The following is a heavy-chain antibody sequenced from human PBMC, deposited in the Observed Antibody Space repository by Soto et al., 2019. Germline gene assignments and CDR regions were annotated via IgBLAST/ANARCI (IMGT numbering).Heavy chain of an antibody. CDR3: ARSAYYDFWSGYPDPYYGLDV. V-gene: IGHV3-74*01. J-gene: IGHJ6*02. CDR1: GFTFSSYW. D-gene: IGHD3-3*01. CDR2: INSDGSST. Sequence: PGGSLRLSCAASGFTFSSYWMHWVRQAPGKGLVWVSRINSDGSSTSYADSVKGRFTISRDNAKNTLYLQMNSLRAEDTAVYYCARSAYYDFWSGYPDPYYGLDVWGQGTTVTLSS.